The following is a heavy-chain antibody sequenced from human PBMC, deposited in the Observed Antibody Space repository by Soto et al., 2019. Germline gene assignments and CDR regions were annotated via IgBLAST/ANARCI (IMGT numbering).Heavy chain of an antibody. J-gene: IGHJ6*02. V-gene: IGHV1-69*13. Sequence: GASVKVSCKASGGTFSSYAISWVRQAPGQGLEWMGGIIPIFGTANYAQKFQGRVTITADESTSTAYMELSSLRSEDTAVYYCARCGVVVPAARHYYYYGMDVWGQGTTVTVSS. CDR3: ARCGVVVPAARHYYYYGMDV. CDR2: IIPIFGTA. CDR1: GGTFSSYA. D-gene: IGHD2-2*01.